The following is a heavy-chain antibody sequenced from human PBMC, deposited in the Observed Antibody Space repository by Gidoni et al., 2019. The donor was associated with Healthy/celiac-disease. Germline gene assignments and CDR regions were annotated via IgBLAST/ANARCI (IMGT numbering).Heavy chain of an antibody. CDR1: GYTFTSYG. V-gene: IGHV1-18*01. CDR3: ARDLPRGDSSDSIPFDY. D-gene: IGHD3-22*01. CDR2: ISAYNGNT. J-gene: IGHJ4*02. Sequence: QVQLVQSGAEVKKPGASVKVSCTASGYTFTSYGITWVRQAPGQGLERMGWISAYNGNTNYAQTLQGRVTMTKDTSTSTAYMELRSLRSDDTAVYYCARDLPRGDSSDSIPFDYWGQGTLVTVSS.